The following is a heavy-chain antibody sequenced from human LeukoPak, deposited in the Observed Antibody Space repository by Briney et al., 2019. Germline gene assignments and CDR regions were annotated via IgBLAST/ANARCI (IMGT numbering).Heavy chain of an antibody. CDR3: AKVPRYCSSTSCYAGYFEY. J-gene: IGHJ4*02. Sequence: GGSLRLSCAASGFTFRSYDMHWVRQAPGKGLEWVANIKQDGSEKYYVDSVKGRFTISRDNAKNSLHLQMYSLRAEDTAVFYCAKVPRYCSSTSCYAGYFEYWGQGTLVTVSS. CDR2: IKQDGSEK. D-gene: IGHD2-2*01. CDR1: GFTFRSYD. V-gene: IGHV3-7*03.